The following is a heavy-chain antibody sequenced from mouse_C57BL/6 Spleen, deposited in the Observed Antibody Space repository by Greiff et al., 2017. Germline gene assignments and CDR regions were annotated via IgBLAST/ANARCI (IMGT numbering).Heavy chain of an antibody. Sequence: VQLQQSGPELVKPGASVKISCKASGYSFTGYYMNWVKQSPDKSLEWIGEINPSTGGTTYNQKFKAKATLTVAKSSSTAYMQLKSLTAEDSAVYYCARGNYDYNYFDYWGQGTTLTVSS. CDR3: ARGNYDYNYFDY. CDR1: GYSFTGYY. V-gene: IGHV1-42*01. CDR2: INPSTGGT. J-gene: IGHJ2*01. D-gene: IGHD2-4*01.